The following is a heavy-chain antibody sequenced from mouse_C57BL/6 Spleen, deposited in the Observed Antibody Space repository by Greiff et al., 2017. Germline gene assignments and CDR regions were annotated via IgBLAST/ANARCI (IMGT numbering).Heavy chain of an antibody. J-gene: IGHJ1*03. CDR3: ARLRYFDV. CDR1: GFTFSSYT. Sequence: EVMLVESGGGLVKPGGSLKLSCAASGFTFSSYTMSWVRQTPEKRLEWVATISGGGGNTYYPDSVKGRFTISRDNAKNPLYLQMSSLRSEDTALYYCARLRYFDVRGTVTTVTVSS. CDR2: ISGGGGNT. V-gene: IGHV5-9*01.